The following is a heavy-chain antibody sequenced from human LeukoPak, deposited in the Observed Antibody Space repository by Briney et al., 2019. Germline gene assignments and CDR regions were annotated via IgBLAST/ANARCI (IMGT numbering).Heavy chain of an antibody. D-gene: IGHD6-19*01. CDR3: VRDLGISGWYAPPLGYFDS. J-gene: IGHJ4*02. V-gene: IGHV1-2*02. CDR2: INPKSGGT. Sequence: ASVKVSCKASGYTFTNYYMYWVRQAPGQGLDWMGLINPKSGGTNYAQKFQDRVTMTRDTSIGSTYMELSRLKSDDTAVYDCVRDLGISGWYAPPLGYFDSWGQGTLVTVSS. CDR1: GYTFTNYY.